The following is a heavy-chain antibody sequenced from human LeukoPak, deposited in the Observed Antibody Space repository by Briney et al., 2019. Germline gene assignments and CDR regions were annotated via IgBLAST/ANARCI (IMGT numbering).Heavy chain of an antibody. CDR3: ARGRSSSLRKLLPQWLEHTGTFDI. CDR2: ISSDGGST. V-gene: IGHV3-64*01. CDR1: GLTFSTYA. Sequence: GGSLRLSCAASGLTFSTYAMHWVRQAPGKGLEYVSAISSDGGSTYYANSVKGRFTISRDNSKNTVYLQMGSLRSEDTAVYYCARGRSSSLRKLLPQWLEHTGTFDIWGQGTMVTVSS. D-gene: IGHD6-19*01. J-gene: IGHJ3*02.